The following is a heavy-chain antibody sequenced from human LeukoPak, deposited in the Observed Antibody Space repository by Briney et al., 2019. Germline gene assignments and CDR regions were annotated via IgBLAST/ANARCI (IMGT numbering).Heavy chain of an antibody. CDR3: ARGLPMPNHFDY. V-gene: IGHV3-48*02. J-gene: IGHJ4*02. CDR2: ISSSSNTI. D-gene: IGHD2-2*01. Sequence: PGGSLRLSCAASGFTFSTYSMHWVRQAPGKGLEWLSYISSSSNTIYYAGSVKGRFTISRDNAKNSLYLQMNSLRDEDTAVYYCARGLPMPNHFDYWGQGTLVTVSS. CDR1: GFTFSTYS.